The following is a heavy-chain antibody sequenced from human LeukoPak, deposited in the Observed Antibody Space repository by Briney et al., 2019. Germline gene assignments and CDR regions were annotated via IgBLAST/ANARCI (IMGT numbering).Heavy chain of an antibody. CDR2: IYDSGST. CDR1: GGSISSYY. Sequence: SETLSITCTVSGGSISSYYWSWIRQPPGKGLEWIGYIYDSGSTNYNPSLKSRVTISIDTSKNQFSLKLSSVTAADTAVYYCARDMGGSGSYYSAWGQGTLVTVSS. CDR3: ARDMGGSGSYYSA. D-gene: IGHD3-10*01. J-gene: IGHJ5*02. V-gene: IGHV4-59*01.